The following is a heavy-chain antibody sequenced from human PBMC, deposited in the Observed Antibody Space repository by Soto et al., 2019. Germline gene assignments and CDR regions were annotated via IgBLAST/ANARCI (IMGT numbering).Heavy chain of an antibody. D-gene: IGHD3-10*02. CDR3: LTDAHNCSIDE. CDR2: VSPTGDTV. Sequence: VQVVASGGGLVQPGRSLRLSCAVSGFRFEQYVMHWVRQAPGKGLECVSTVSPTGDTVAYADSVEGRFTVSRYNAKTSLYLQMNSLKGDDTAFYYCLTDAHNCSIDEWGQGTLVPVSS. CDR1: GFRFEQYV. J-gene: IGHJ4*02. V-gene: IGHV3-9*01.